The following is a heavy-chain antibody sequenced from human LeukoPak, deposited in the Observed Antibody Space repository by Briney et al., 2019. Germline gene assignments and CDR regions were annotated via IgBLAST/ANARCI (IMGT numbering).Heavy chain of an antibody. CDR1: GGSISNNNW. J-gene: IGHJ3*02. CDR2: INHSGST. CDR3: AREEDCSGGICYLGNAFDI. D-gene: IGHD2-15*01. V-gene: IGHV4-4*02. Sequence: PSGTLSLTCAVSGGSISNNNWWSWVRQPPGKGLEWIGEINHSGSTNYNASLKSRVTISVDTSKNQFSLKLSSVTAADTAVYYCAREEDCSGGICYLGNAFDIWGQGTMVAVSS.